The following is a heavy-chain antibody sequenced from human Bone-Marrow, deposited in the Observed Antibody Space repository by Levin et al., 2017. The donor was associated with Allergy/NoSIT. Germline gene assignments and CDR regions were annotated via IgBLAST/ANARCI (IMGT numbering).Heavy chain of an antibody. V-gene: IGHV3-49*03. D-gene: IGHD3-22*01. Sequence: GGSLRLSCTDSGFAFDEYAVSWFRQAPGKGLEWVGFIRSKAYGGTTEYAASVRDRFTISRDDSKSIANLQMNSLQPEDTAVYFCSSFYDSSVYYYVRGDYWGQGTQVTVSS. CDR2: IRSKAYGGTT. CDR3: SSFYDSSVYYYVRGDY. CDR1: GFAFDEYA. J-gene: IGHJ4*02.